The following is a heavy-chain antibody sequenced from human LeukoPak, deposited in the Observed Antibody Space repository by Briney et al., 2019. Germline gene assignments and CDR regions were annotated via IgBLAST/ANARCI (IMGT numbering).Heavy chain of an antibody. CDR3: ARVSGDYSMPFDY. J-gene: IGHJ4*02. D-gene: IGHD2/OR15-2a*01. Sequence: ASVKVSCKASGYTFTIYFMHWVRQAPGQGLEWMGIINPSGCSTTYAQKFQGRVTMTRDMSPSTVYMELSSLRSEDTAVYYRARVSGDYSMPFDYWGQGTLVTVSS. V-gene: IGHV1-46*01. CDR2: INPSGCST. CDR1: GYTFTIYF.